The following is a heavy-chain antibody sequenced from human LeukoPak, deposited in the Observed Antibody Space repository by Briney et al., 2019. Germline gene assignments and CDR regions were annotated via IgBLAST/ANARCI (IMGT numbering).Heavy chain of an antibody. Sequence: SETLSLTCTVSGGSISIYYWSWIRQPPGKGLEWIGYIYYSGSTYYNPSLKSRVTISVDTSKNQFSLKLSSVTAADTAVYYCAYDLTNWGQGTLVTVSS. J-gene: IGHJ4*02. V-gene: IGHV4-59*06. CDR2: IYYSGST. CDR1: GGSISIYY. CDR3: AYDLTN. D-gene: IGHD3-16*01.